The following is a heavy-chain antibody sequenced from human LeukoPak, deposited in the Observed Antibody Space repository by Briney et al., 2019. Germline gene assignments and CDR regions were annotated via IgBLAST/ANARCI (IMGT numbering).Heavy chain of an antibody. J-gene: IGHJ3*02. Sequence: GGSLRLSCAASGFTFSSYAMHGLRQAPGKGLVWLAVISYDGSNKYYADYVKGRFTIYTDNSKNTLYLQMNSLRAEDTAVYYCARAQFPKEYAFDIWGQGTMVTVSS. CDR2: ISYDGSNK. D-gene: IGHD2/OR15-2a*01. V-gene: IGHV3-30*04. CDR1: GFTFSSYA. CDR3: ARAQFPKEYAFDI.